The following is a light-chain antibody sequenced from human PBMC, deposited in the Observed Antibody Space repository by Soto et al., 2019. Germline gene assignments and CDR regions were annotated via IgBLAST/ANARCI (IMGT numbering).Light chain of an antibody. CDR1: QSVSNN. V-gene: IGKV3-15*01. CDR2: GAS. Sequence: EIVMTQSPATLSVSPGERATLSCRASQSVSNNLAWYQQTPGQAPRLLIYGASTRATGISARFSGSGSGTEFTLTISSLQSEDSALYYCQQYNSWPPAITFGQGTRLEIK. J-gene: IGKJ5*01. CDR3: QQYNSWPPAIT.